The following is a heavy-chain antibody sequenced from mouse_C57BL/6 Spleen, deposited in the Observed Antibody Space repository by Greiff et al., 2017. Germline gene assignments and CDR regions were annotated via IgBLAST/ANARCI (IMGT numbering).Heavy chain of an antibody. Sequence: QVHVKQPGTELVKPGASVKLSCKASGYTFTSYWMHWVKQRPGQGLEWIGNINPSNGGTNYNEKFKSKATLTVDKSSSTAYMQLSSLTSEDSAVYYCARVGYYGSSLDYWGQGTTLTVSS. J-gene: IGHJ2*01. V-gene: IGHV1-53*01. CDR2: INPSNGGT. D-gene: IGHD1-1*01. CDR1: GYTFTSYW. CDR3: ARVGYYGSSLDY.